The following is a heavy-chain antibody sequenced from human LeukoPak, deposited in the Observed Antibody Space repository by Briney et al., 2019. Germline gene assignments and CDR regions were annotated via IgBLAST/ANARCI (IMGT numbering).Heavy chain of an antibody. CDR3: ARKGGRRDGYSFDY. CDR2: INHSGST. J-gene: IGHJ4*02. V-gene: IGHV4-34*01. D-gene: IGHD5-24*01. CDR1: GGSFSGYY. Sequence: SETLSLTCAVYGGSFSGYYWSWIRQPPGKGLEWIGEINHSGSTNYNPSLKSRVTISVDTSKNQFSLKLSPVTAADTAVYYCARKGGRRDGYSFDYWGQGTLVTVSS.